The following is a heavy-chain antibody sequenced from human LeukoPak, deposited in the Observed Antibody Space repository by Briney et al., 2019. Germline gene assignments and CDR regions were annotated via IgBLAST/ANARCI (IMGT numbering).Heavy chain of an antibody. D-gene: IGHD4/OR15-4a*01. CDR2: ISYDGSNK. Sequence: GRSLRLSCAASGFTFSTYNMHWVRQAPGKGLEWVAIISYDGSNKYYADSVKGRFTISRDNSKNTLYLQMNSLRAEDTAVYFCARMSGAISPWGQGTLVTVSS. CDR3: ARMSGAISP. CDR1: GFTFSTYN. V-gene: IGHV3-30*04. J-gene: IGHJ5*02.